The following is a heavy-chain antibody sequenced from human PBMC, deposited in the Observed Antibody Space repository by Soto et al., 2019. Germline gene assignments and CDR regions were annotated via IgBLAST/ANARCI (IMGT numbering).Heavy chain of an antibody. J-gene: IGHJ4*02. V-gene: IGHV3-7*03. Sequence: PVGSLKLSCAASGFTFSSYWMSWVRQAPGKGLEWVANIKQDGSEKYYVDSVKGRFTISRDNAKNSLYLQMNSLRAEDTAVYYCARMYYDILTGYSDYWGQGTLVTVSS. D-gene: IGHD3-9*01. CDR3: ARMYYDILTGYSDY. CDR1: GFTFSSYW. CDR2: IKQDGSEK.